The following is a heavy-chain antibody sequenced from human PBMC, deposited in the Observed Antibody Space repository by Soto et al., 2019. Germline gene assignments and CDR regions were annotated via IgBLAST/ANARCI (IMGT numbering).Heavy chain of an antibody. J-gene: IGHJ4*02. Sequence: SVKVSCKASGGTFSSYAISWVRQAPGQGLEWMGGIIPIFGTANYAQKFQGRVTITADESTSTAYMELSSLRSEDTAVYYCAGGEYYYDSSGYYFSGWGQGTLVTVSS. CDR1: GGTFSSYA. V-gene: IGHV1-69*13. D-gene: IGHD3-22*01. CDR2: IIPIFGTA. CDR3: AGGEYYYDSSGYYFSG.